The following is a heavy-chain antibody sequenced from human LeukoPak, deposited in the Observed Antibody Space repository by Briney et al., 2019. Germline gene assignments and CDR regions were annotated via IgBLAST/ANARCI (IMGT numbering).Heavy chain of an antibody. J-gene: IGHJ6*02. CDR2: ISAYNGNT. D-gene: IGHD5-12*01. V-gene: IGHV1-18*01. CDR3: ARDPREIRGYSGYDSPNYYYYYGMDV. Sequence: ASVTLSFTAAGYAFTIYGISWVRHGPGQGLGWVGWISAYNGNTNYAQKLQGRVTMTTDTSTSTAYMELRSLRSDDTAVYYCARDPREIRGYSGYDSPNYYYYYGMDVWGQGTTVTVSS. CDR1: GYAFTIYG.